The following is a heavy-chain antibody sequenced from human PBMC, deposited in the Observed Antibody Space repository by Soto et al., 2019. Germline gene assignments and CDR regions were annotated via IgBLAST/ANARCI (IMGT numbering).Heavy chain of an antibody. CDR3: AREALGIGY. CDR2: IYYSGST. D-gene: IGHD7-27*01. V-gene: IGHV4-59*01. J-gene: IGHJ4*02. CDR1: GGSISSYY. Sequence: SETLSLTCTVSGGSISSYYWSWIRQPPGKGLEWIGYIYYSGSTNYNPSLKSRVTISVNTSKNQFSLKLSSVTAADTAVYYCAREALGIGYWGQGALVTVSS.